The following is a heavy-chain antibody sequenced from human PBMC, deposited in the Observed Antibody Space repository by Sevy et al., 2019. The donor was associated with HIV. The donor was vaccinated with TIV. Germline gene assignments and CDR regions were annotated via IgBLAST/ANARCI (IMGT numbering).Heavy chain of an antibody. CDR3: ARDRGTYCGGDCFYWYFDL. CDR2: ISYDGSNK. Sequence: GGSLRLSCAASGFTFSNYAMHWVRQAPGKGLEWVAVISYDGSNKYYADSVKGRFTISRDNSKNKLYLQMNSLRAEVTAVHYCARDRGTYCGGDCFYWYFDLWGRGTLVTVSS. V-gene: IGHV3-30-3*01. J-gene: IGHJ2*01. CDR1: GFTFSNYA. D-gene: IGHD2-21*02.